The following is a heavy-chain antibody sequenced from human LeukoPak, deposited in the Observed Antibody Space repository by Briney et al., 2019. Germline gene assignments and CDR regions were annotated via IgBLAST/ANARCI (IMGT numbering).Heavy chain of an antibody. J-gene: IGHJ3*02. Sequence: GGSLRLSCAASGFTFSNYWMSWVRQAPGKGLQWVANIKQDGSEKYYVDSVKGRFTMSRDNAQNALYLEMNSLRAEDTAVYYCAREKKTEWTTGAFDMWGQGTLVIVSS. CDR2: IKQDGSEK. V-gene: IGHV3-7*03. CDR3: AREKKTEWTTGAFDM. D-gene: IGHD3-3*01. CDR1: GFTFSNYW.